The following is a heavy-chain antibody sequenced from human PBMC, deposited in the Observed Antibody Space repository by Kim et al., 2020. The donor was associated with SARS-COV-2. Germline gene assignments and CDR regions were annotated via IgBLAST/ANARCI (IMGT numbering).Heavy chain of an antibody. CDR1: GFNFSSYG. Sequence: GGSLRLSCAASGFNFSSYGMHWVRQAPGKGLEWVAVISYDGSNKYYADSVKGRFTISRDNSKNTLYLQMNSLRAEDTAVYYCAKDQSIVVVPAALMDVWGQGTTVTVSS. V-gene: IGHV3-30*18. D-gene: IGHD2-2*01. CDR2: ISYDGSNK. CDR3: AKDQSIVVVPAALMDV. J-gene: IGHJ6*02.